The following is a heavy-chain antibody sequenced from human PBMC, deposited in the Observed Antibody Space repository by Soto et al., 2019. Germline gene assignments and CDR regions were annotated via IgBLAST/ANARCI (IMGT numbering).Heavy chain of an antibody. D-gene: IGHD3-22*01. J-gene: IGHJ1*01. V-gene: IGHV3-11*01. CDR3: ANHYYDSSGYYYKYFQH. CDR2: ISSSGSTI. CDR1: GFTFSDYY. Sequence: PGGSLRLSCAASGFTFSDYYMSWIRQAPGKGLEWVSYISSSGSTIYYADSVKGRFTISRDNAKNSLYLQMNSLRAEDTAVYYCANHYYDSSGYYYKYFQHWGQGTLVTVSS.